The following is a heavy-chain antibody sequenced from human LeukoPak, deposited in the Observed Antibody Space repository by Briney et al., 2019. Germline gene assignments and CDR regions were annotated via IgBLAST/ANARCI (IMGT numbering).Heavy chain of an antibody. J-gene: IGHJ4*02. CDR3: AKAGSY. CDR2: ISISGSDT. CDR1: GFAFSDYY. V-gene: IGHV3-11*06. Sequence: GGSLRLSCAASGFAFSDYYMSWIRQAPGKGLDWLSYISISGSDTFYADSVSGRFTISRDNSKNTLYLQMNSLRAEDTAVYYCAKAGSYWGQGTLVTVSS. D-gene: IGHD3-10*01.